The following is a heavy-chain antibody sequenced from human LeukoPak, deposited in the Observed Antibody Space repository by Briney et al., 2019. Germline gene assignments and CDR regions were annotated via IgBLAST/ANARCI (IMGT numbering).Heavy chain of an antibody. CDR2: ISSSGSYI. V-gene: IGHV3-21*01. D-gene: IGHD1-26*01. Sequence: KTGGSLRLSCAASGFTFSTYSMNWHRQAPGKGLEWVSSISSSGSYIYYADSVKGRFTISRDNARNSLYLQMNSLRAEDTAVYYCAKDLIVGATGDVFDIWGRGTMVTVSS. J-gene: IGHJ3*02. CDR3: AKDLIVGATGDVFDI. CDR1: GFTFSTYS.